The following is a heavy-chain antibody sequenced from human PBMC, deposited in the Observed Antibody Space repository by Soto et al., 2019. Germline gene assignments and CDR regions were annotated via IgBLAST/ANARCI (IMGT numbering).Heavy chain of an antibody. D-gene: IGHD6-19*01. CDR3: AKASGSSGWYYFDY. CDR2: ISGSGGST. Sequence: GGSLRLSCAASGFTFSSYAMSWVRQAPGKGLEWVSAISGSGGSTYYADSVKGRSTISRDNSKNTLYLQMNSLRAEDTAVYYCAKASGSSGWYYFDYWGQGTLVTVSS. J-gene: IGHJ4*02. V-gene: IGHV3-23*01. CDR1: GFTFSSYA.